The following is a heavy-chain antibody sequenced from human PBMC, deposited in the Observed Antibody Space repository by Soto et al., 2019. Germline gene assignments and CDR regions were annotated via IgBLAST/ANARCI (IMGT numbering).Heavy chain of an antibody. Sequence: QVQLVESGGGVVQPGRSLRLSCAASGFTFSSYGMHWVRQAPGKGLEWVAVISYDGGNKYYADSVKGRFTISRDNSKNAMYLQMGSLSDEDTAVYYCAKATTVTTGFFDLWGRGTLVTVSS. J-gene: IGHJ2*01. V-gene: IGHV3-30*18. CDR2: ISYDGGNK. CDR1: GFTFSSYG. CDR3: AKATTVTTGFFDL. D-gene: IGHD4-17*01.